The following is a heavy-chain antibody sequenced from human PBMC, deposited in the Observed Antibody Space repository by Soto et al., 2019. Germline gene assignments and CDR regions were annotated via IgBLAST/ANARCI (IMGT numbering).Heavy chain of an antibody. V-gene: IGHV3-33*01. CDR3: ARGGVVGYCSGGRCSDFDY. D-gene: IGHD2-15*01. CDR2: IWQDGSNE. CDR1: EFALRSFG. Sequence: QVQLVESGGGVVQPGRSLRLSCAASEFALRSFGMHWVRQAPGKGLEWVAVIWQDGSNEFYAESVKGRFTISRDNSKNTLWLQRSRLRAEDTAVYYCARGGVVGYCSGGRCSDFDYWGQGTLVTVSS. J-gene: IGHJ4*02.